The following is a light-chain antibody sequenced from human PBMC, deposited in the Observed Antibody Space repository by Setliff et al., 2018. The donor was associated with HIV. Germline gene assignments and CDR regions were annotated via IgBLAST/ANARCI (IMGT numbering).Light chain of an antibody. CDR1: SSNIGSRT. V-gene: IGLV1-44*01. CDR3: VVWDDSLNVWL. CDR2: DNN. J-gene: IGLJ3*02. Sequence: QSALTQPPSASGTPGQRVTISCSGTSSNIGSRTVNCYQQVPGTAPKLLIFDNNERPSGVPDRFSASKSGTSASLAISGLQSEDEADYYCVVWDDSLNVWLFGGGTKVTVL.